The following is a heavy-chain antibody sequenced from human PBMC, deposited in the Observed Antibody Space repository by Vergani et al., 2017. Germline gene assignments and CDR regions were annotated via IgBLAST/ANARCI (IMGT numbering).Heavy chain of an antibody. J-gene: IGHJ5*02. CDR1: GAPISYWC. V-gene: IGHV4-4*07. CDR2: LCPSGST. Sequence: QVQMQESGPGLVKTSETLSLTCSASGAPISYWCWSWLRQPAGKVLEWIGRLCPSGSTNYKPSLKSRVTISVDRSKNQFSLKLSSVTAADTAVYYCARGAGSIGWFDPWGQGILVTVSS. D-gene: IGHD3-22*01. CDR3: ARGAGSIGWFDP.